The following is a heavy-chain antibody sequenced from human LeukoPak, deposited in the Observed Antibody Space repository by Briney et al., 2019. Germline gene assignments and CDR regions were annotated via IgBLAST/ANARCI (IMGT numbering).Heavy chain of an antibody. CDR1: GYTFTSYY. V-gene: IGHV1-46*01. CDR3: ARVMNREGTNY. D-gene: IGHD1-14*01. J-gene: IGHJ4*02. Sequence: ASVKVSCKASGYTFTSYYMYWVRQAPGQGLEWMGIINPSGGSTSYAQKFQGRVTMTRDTSISTAYMELKRLRSDDTAVYYCARVMNREGTNYWGQGTPVTVSS. CDR2: INPSGGST.